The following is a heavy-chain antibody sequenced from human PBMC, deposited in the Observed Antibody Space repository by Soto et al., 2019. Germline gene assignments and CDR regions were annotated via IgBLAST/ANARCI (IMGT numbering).Heavy chain of an antibody. V-gene: IGHV1-18*01. J-gene: IGHJ4*02. CDR2: ISAYNGNT. CDR3: ARGTTDDPEWGGFFDY. CDR1: GYTFTSYG. D-gene: IGHD3-3*01. Sequence: QVQLVQSGAEVKKPGASLKVSCKASGYTFTSYGISWVRQARGQGLEWMGWISAYNGNTNYAQKLQGRVTMTTDTSTSTAYMELRSLRSDDTAVYYCARGTTDDPEWGGFFDYWGQGTLVTVSS.